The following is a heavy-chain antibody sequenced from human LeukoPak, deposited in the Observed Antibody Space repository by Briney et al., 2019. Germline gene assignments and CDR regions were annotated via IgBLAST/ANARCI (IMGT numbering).Heavy chain of an antibody. CDR3: AKQSAGSSTWYSLHFDY. J-gene: IGHJ4*02. D-gene: IGHD6-13*01. CDR1: GFIVNSNY. CDR2: ISGSGGTT. V-gene: IGHV3-23*01. Sequence: GSLRLSCAASGFIVNSNYMNWVRQAPGKGLEWVAVISGSGGTTYYADSVKGRFTISRDNSKNTLYLQMNSLRAEDTAVYFCAKQSAGSSTWYSLHFDYWGEGTRVTVSS.